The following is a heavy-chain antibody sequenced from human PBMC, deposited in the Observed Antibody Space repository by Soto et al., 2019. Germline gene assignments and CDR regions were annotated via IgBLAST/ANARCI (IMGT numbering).Heavy chain of an antibody. CDR3: ARQIVATTDPLLPYNWFDP. V-gene: IGHV4-39*01. CDR2: IYYSGST. D-gene: IGHD5-12*01. J-gene: IGHJ5*02. Sequence: PSETLSLTCTVSGGSISSSSYYWGWIRQPPGKGLEWIGSIYYSGSTYYNPSLKSRVTISVDTSKNQFPLKLSSVTAADTAVYYCARQIVATTDPLLPYNWFDPWGQGTLVTVSS. CDR1: GGSISSSSYY.